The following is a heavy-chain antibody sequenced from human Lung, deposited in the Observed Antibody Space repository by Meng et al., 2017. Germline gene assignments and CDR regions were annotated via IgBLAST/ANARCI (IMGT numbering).Heavy chain of an antibody. CDR3: ARVKYSSSWYLDF. D-gene: IGHD6-13*01. V-gene: IGHV4-39*07. J-gene: IGHJ4*02. CDR2: ISDGGNT. Sequence: EWCPGLGEPSETLSHTCTFSGGSISSSSYYWGWIRQPPGKGLEWIGSISDGGNTYYNPSLQSRVSISVDTSKNQFSLKLRSVTAADTAVYYCARVKYSSSWYLDFWGQGALVTVSS. CDR1: GGSISSSSYY.